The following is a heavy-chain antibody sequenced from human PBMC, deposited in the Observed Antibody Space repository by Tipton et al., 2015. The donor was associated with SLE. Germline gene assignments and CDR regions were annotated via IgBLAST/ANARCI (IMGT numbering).Heavy chain of an antibody. V-gene: IGHV4-61*09. CDR2: IYTSGST. J-gene: IGHJ6*02. D-gene: IGHD3-10*01. CDR1: GGSISSGSYY. Sequence: TLSLTCTVSGGSISSGSYYWSWIRQPPGKGLEWIGYIYTSGSTNYNPSLKSRVTISVDTSKNQFSLKLSSVTAADTAVYYCARRGYYYYGMDVWGQGTTVTVSS. CDR3: ARRGYYYYGMDV.